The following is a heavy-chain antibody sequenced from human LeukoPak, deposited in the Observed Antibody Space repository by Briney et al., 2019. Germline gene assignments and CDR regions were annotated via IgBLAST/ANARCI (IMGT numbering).Heavy chain of an antibody. CDR1: GGSISSGGYY. D-gene: IGHD5-12*01. J-gene: IGHJ4*02. CDR2: IYYSGST. Sequence: PSETLSLTCTVSGGSISSGGYYWSWIRQHPGTGLEGIGYIYYSGSTYYNPSLKSRVTISVDTSKNQFSLKLSSVTAADTAVYYCASGYDYISIFDYWGQGTLVTVSS. V-gene: IGHV4-31*03. CDR3: ASGYDYISIFDY.